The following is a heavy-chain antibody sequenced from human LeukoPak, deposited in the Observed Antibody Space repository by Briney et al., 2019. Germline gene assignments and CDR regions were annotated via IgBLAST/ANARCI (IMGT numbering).Heavy chain of an antibody. J-gene: IGHJ5*02. CDR1: GLTVSNHW. Sequence: GGSLRLSCVASGLTVSNHWMSWVRQAPGKGLEWVANIREERGQEYYVDSVKGRFTISKNSAKNSLYLQMNTPRVEDTAMYYCASLDTAKQPLANHWGQGTLVTVSS. CDR2: IREERGQE. V-gene: IGHV3-7*03. CDR3: ASLDTAKQPLANH. D-gene: IGHD5-18*01.